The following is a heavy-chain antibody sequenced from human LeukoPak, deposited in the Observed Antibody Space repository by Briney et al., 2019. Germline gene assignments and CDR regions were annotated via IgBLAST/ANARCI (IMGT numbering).Heavy chain of an antibody. D-gene: IGHD6-13*01. CDR2: ISYDGTNK. CDR3: AKEAGDSSSWAFDY. Sequence: GGSLRLSCAASGFTFSSYGMHWVRQAPGKGLEWVTIISYDGTNKYYADSVKGRFTISRDNSKNTLYLQMNSLRAEDTAVYYCAKEAGDSSSWAFDYWGQGTLVTVSS. CDR1: GFTFSSYG. V-gene: IGHV3-30*18. J-gene: IGHJ4*02.